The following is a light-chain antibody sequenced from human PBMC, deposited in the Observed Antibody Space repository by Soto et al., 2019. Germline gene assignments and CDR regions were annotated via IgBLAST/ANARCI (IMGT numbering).Light chain of an antibody. J-gene: IGKJ5*01. V-gene: IGKV3-20*01. CDR2: RAP. Sequence: EIVLTQSPGTLSLSPGERATLSCRASQSVSSSYLAWYQQKPGQAPKVLIYRAPIRATGIPDRFTGSGSGTDFNLTISRLEPEDFAAYYCQQYGSSPITFGQGTRLEIK. CDR3: QQYGSSPIT. CDR1: QSVSSSY.